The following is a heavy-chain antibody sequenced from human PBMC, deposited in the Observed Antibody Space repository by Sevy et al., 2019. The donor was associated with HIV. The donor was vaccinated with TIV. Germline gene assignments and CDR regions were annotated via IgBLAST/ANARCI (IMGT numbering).Heavy chain of an antibody. J-gene: IGHJ4*02. Sequence: SETLSLTCSVSGGSISRYYWSWIRQPPGKGLEWIGYFYYSGSPNYNTSLRSRVTVSVDTSKNHFSLRLSSVTAADTAVYYCARQVDGYDWFYFDYWGQGTLVTGSS. CDR2: FYYSGSP. CDR1: GGSISRYY. D-gene: IGHD3-16*01. CDR3: ARQVDGYDWFYFDY. V-gene: IGHV4-59*08.